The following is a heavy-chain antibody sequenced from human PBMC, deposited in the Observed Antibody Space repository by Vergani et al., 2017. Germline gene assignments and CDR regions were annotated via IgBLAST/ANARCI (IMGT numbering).Heavy chain of an antibody. CDR3: ARGSYSGYDYYFDY. D-gene: IGHD5-12*01. CDR1: NDSVSNTFYY. Sequence: QVQLQESGPGLVKPSETLSLTCTVSNDSVSNTFYYWGWIRQTPGKGLEWIGSIYYSGSTYYNPSLESRVTMSVDTSKSQFSLKLSSVTAADTAVYYCARGSYSGYDYYFDYWGQGTLVTVSS. J-gene: IGHJ4*02. V-gene: IGHV4-39*01. CDR2: IYYSGST.